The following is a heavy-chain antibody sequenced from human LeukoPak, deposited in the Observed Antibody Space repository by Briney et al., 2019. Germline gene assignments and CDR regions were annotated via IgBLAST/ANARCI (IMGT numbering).Heavy chain of an antibody. V-gene: IGHV4-38-2*02. J-gene: IGHJ6*03. CDR1: GSSFSSVYY. Sequence: SETLSLTCIVSGSSFSSVYYWGWIRQPPGKGLEWIGNIYYSGSTNYNPSLKSRVTISVDTSQNHFSLKLNSVIAADTAVYYCARHVGLMGSYMDVWGKGTTVTISS. CDR2: IYYSGST. CDR3: ARHVGLMGSYMDV. D-gene: IGHD3-16*01.